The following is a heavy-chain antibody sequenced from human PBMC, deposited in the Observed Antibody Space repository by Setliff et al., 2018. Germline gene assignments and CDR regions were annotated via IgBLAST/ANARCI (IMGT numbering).Heavy chain of an antibody. CDR1: GFTVSSNY. V-gene: IGHV3-66*01. CDR2: IYTDGTT. CDR3: VRGLPFDY. Sequence: HPGGSLRLSCAASGFTVSSNYMSWVRQAPGKGTEYVSIIYTDGTTYYTDSVKGRFTISRDNSKNTLYLQLNSLRAEDTAVYYCVRGLPFDYWGQGTLVTVSS. J-gene: IGHJ4*02.